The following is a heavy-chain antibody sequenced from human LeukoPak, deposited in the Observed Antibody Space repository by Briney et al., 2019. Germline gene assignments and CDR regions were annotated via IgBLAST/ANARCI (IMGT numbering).Heavy chain of an antibody. CDR1: GGSISSGGYY. CDR2: IYYSGST. D-gene: IGHD2-2*01. CDR3: ARVRIDCSSTSCYHGSFDY. Sequence: PSETLSLTCTVSGGSISSGGYYWSWIRQHPGKGLEWIGYIYYSGSTYYNPSLKSRVTISVDTSKNQFSLKLSSVTAADTAVYYCARVRIDCSSTSCYHGSFDYWGQGTLVTVSS. J-gene: IGHJ4*02. V-gene: IGHV4-31*03.